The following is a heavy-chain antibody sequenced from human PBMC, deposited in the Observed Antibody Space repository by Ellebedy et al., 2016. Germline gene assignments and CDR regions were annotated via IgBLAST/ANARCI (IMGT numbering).Heavy chain of an antibody. CDR3: ARASGSETYLSQFDS. V-gene: IGHV4-31*03. J-gene: IGHJ4*02. Sequence: SETLSLXCTVSGGSLSSGYYYWSWIRQLPGKGLEWVGYIYHSGSTHYNPSLKSRVTISVDTSKNQFSLKLSSVTVADTAVYYCARASGSETYLSQFDSWGQGTLVTVSS. CDR1: GGSLSSGYYY. CDR2: IYHSGST. D-gene: IGHD3-10*01.